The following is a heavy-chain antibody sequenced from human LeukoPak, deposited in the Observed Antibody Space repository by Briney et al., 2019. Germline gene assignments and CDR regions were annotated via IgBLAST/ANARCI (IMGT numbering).Heavy chain of an antibody. Sequence: GGSLRLSCAASGFTFSSYGMHWVRQAPGKGLEWVAVIWYDGSNKYYADSVKGRFTISRDNSKNTLYLQMNSLRSDDTAVYYCARSRDYYGSGSSPPDYWGQGTLVTVSS. D-gene: IGHD3-10*01. CDR3: ARSRDYYGSGSSPPDY. J-gene: IGHJ4*02. V-gene: IGHV3-33*01. CDR1: GFTFSSYG. CDR2: IWYDGSNK.